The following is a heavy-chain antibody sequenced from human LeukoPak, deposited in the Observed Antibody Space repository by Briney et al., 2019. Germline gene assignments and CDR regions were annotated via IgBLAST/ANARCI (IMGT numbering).Heavy chain of an antibody. J-gene: IGHJ4*02. D-gene: IGHD4-23*01. Sequence: ASVKVSCKVSGYTLTELSIHWVRQAPGQGLEWMGWINCNNGDTDYAQRFQDRVTMTRDTSITTAYMELSRLRSDDTAVYSYARSTQRTYGGPGWGQGTLVTVSS. V-gene: IGHV1-2*02. CDR3: ARSTQRTYGGPG. CDR2: INCNNGDT. CDR1: GYTLTELS.